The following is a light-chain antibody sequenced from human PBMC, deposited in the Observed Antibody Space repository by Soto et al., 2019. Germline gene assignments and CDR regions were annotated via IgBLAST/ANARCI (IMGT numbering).Light chain of an antibody. V-gene: IGKV1-39*01. Sequence: DIQMTQSPSSLSASVGDRVTITCRASQSISSYLNWYQQKPGKAPKLLIYAASSLQSGVPSRFSGSGSGTDFTRTISSLQPEDFATYYCQQSYSTPRTFGGGNKVEIK. J-gene: IGKJ4*01. CDR1: QSISSY. CDR2: AAS. CDR3: QQSYSTPRT.